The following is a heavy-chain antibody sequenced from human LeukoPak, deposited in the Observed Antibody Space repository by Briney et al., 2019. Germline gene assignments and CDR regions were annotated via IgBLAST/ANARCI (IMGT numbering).Heavy chain of an antibody. CDR2: ISGSGGST. V-gene: IGHV3-23*01. D-gene: IGHD3-22*01. Sequence: PGGSLRLSCAASGFTFSSYAMSWVRQAPGKGLEWVSAISGSGGSTYYADSVKGRFTISRDNSKNTLYLQMNSLRAEDTAVYYCAKWAGVYYYDSSGRSYWGQGTLVTVSS. CDR3: AKWAGVYYYDSSGRSY. J-gene: IGHJ4*02. CDR1: GFTFSSYA.